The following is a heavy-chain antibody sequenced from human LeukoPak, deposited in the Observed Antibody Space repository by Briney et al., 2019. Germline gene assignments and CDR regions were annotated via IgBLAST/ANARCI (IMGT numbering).Heavy chain of an antibody. Sequence: SETLSLTCTVSGGSISSGAYYWSWIRQPPGKGLEWIGYIYHSGSTYYNPSLKSRVTISVDRSKNQFSLKLSSVTAADTAVYYCARVWYGSGKGNWFDPWGQGTLVTVSS. J-gene: IGHJ5*02. D-gene: IGHD3-10*01. CDR1: GGSISSGAYY. CDR2: IYHSGST. CDR3: ARVWYGSGKGNWFDP. V-gene: IGHV4-30-2*01.